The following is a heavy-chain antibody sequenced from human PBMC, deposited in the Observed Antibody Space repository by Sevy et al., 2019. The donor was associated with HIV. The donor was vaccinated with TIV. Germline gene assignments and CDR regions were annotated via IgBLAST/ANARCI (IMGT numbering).Heavy chain of an antibody. D-gene: IGHD3-10*01. CDR2: ISGSGGST. CDR1: GFTFSSYA. CDR3: AKAPNGYYGSGREGYYFDY. V-gene: IGHV3-23*01. Sequence: GGSLRLSCAASGFTFSSYAMSWVRQAPGKGLEWVSAISGSGGSTYYADSVKGRFTMSRDNSKNTLYLQMNSLRAEDTAVYYCAKAPNGYYGSGREGYYFDYWGQGTLVTVSS. J-gene: IGHJ4*02.